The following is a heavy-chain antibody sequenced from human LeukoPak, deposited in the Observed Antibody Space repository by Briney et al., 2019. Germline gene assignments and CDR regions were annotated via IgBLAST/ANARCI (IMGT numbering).Heavy chain of an antibody. V-gene: IGHV4-59*11. Sequence: SETLSLTRTVSGGSFSSHYCSWIRPPPGKGLEWIGYISYIGSTNYNPPLKSPVNISVDTSKNQFSLKLSSVTAADAAVYFCARDPTTVTKGLDLWGQGTMVTVSS. CDR3: ARDPTTVTKGLDL. CDR2: ISYIGST. CDR1: GGSFSSHY. D-gene: IGHD4-17*01. J-gene: IGHJ3*01.